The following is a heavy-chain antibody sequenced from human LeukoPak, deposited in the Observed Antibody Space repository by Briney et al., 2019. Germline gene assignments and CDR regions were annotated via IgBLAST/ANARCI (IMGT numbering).Heavy chain of an antibody. V-gene: IGHV3-33*01. CDR1: GFTFSEFG. Sequence: GSLRLSCAASGFTFSEFGMHWVRQAPGKGLEWVAVIWHGGTFAYYVDSVEGRFTVSRHNAKNTIVLQMNSLRAEDTAIYYCARQGGIYAQFVLWRQGTLVSVPS. CDR2: IWHGGTFA. CDR3: ARQGGIYAQFVL. D-gene: IGHD3-16*01. J-gene: IGHJ4*02.